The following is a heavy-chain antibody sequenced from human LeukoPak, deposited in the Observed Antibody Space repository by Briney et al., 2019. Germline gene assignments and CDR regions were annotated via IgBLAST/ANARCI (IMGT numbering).Heavy chain of an antibody. Sequence: GGSLRLSCAASGFTFSNAWMSWVRQAPGKGLEWVGRIKSKTDGGTTDYAAPVKGRFTISRDDSKNTLYLQMNSLKTEDTAVYYCTTQKDYYVVAFQHWGQGTLVTVSS. CDR3: TTQKDYYVVAFQH. CDR1: GFTFSNAW. D-gene: IGHD3-10*02. CDR2: IKSKTDGGTT. V-gene: IGHV3-15*01. J-gene: IGHJ1*01.